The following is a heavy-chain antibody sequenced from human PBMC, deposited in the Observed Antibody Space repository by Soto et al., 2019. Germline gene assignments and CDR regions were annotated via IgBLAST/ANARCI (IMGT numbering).Heavy chain of an antibody. CDR1: GYTFTSYY. CDR3: ASHYDFWSGYSTRYYYYGMDV. V-gene: IGHV1-46*01. Sequence: SVKVSCKAYGYTFTSYYMHWVRQAPGQGLEWMGIINPSGGSTSYAQKFQGRVTMTRDTSTSTVYMELSSLRSEDTAVYYCASHYDFWSGYSTRYYYYGMDVWGQGTTVTVSS. J-gene: IGHJ6*02. D-gene: IGHD3-3*01. CDR2: INPSGGST.